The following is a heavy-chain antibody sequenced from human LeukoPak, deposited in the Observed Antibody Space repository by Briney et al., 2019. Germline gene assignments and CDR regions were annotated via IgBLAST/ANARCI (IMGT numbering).Heavy chain of an antibody. D-gene: IGHD3-3*01. CDR1: GGSFSGYY. Sequence: SETLSLTCAVYGGSFSGYYWSWIRQPPGKGLEWIGEINHSGSTNYNPSLKSRVTISVDTSKNQFSLQLSSVTAAETAVYYCARGGEGRFLEWLPSNWFDPWGQGTLVTVSS. J-gene: IGHJ5*02. CDR3: ARGGEGRFLEWLPSNWFDP. V-gene: IGHV4-34*01. CDR2: INHSGST.